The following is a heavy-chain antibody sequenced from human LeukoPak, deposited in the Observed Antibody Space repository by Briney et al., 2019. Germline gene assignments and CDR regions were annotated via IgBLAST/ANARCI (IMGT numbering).Heavy chain of an antibody. D-gene: IGHD2-8*01. Sequence: PGGSLRLSCAASGFTVSSNYMSWVRQAPGKGLGWVSVIYSGGSTYYADSVKGRFTISRDNSKNTLYLQMNSLRAEDTAVYYCAKDGQPSARSFLCTNGICYQDYWGQGTLLPVSS. CDR2: IYSGGST. J-gene: IGHJ4*02. CDR3: AKDGQPSARSFLCTNGICYQDY. CDR1: GFTVSSNY. V-gene: IGHV3-53*01.